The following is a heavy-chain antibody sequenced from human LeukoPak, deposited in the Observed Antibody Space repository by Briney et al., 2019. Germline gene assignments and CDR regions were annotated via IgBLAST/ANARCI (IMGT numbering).Heavy chain of an antibody. CDR3: ARAYVVVVAATDWFDP. J-gene: IGHJ5*02. D-gene: IGHD2-15*01. CDR1: GFTFSSYE. Sequence: GGSLRLSCAASGFTFSSYEMNWVRQAPGKGLEWVSYISSSGSTIYYADSVKGRFTISRDNAKNSLYLQMNSLRAEDTAVYYCARAYVVVVAATDWFDPWGQGTLVTVSS. CDR2: ISSSGSTI. V-gene: IGHV3-48*03.